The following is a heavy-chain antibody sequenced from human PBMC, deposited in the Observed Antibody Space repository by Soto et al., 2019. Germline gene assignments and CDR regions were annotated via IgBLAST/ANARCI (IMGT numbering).Heavy chain of an antibody. J-gene: IGHJ4*02. V-gene: IGHV3-33*01. CDR1: GFSFNNYG. CDR2: LWSNGINK. Sequence: QVQLVESGGGVVQPGRSLRLSCAASGFSFNNYGMHWVRQAPGKGLEWVAVLWSNGINKNYADSVKGRYTISRDNSKNTLYLQMNSLRAEDTAVYSCARDQTSWTPGEWGQGTLVTVSS. D-gene: IGHD2-15*01. CDR3: ARDQTSWTPGE.